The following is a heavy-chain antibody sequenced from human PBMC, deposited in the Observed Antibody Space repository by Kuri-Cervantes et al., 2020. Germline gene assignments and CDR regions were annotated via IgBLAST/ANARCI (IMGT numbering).Heavy chain of an antibody. V-gene: IGHV3-21*01. D-gene: IGHD4-17*01. J-gene: IGHJ4*02. CDR1: GFTFSSYS. Sequence: GESLKISCAASGFTFSSYSMNWVRQAPGKGLEWVSSISSSSSYIYYADSVKGRFTISRDNAKNTLYLQMNNLRVEDTAVYYCATGNGDSRYYFDCWGQGTLVTVSS. CDR2: ISSSSSYI. CDR3: ATGNGDSRYYFDC.